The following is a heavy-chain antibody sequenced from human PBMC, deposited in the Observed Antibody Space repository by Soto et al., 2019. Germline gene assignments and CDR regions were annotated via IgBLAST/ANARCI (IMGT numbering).Heavy chain of an antibody. D-gene: IGHD2-2*01. CDR3: AEGYCSSTSCSGFDY. CDR2: INPSGGST. J-gene: IGHJ4*02. Sequence: GASVKVSCKASGYTFTSYYMHWVRQAPGQGLEWMGIINPSGGSTSYAQKFQGRVTMTTDTSTSTAYMELSSLRSEDTAVYYCAEGYCSSTSCSGFDYWGQGTLVTVSS. CDR1: GYTFTSYY. V-gene: IGHV1-46*01.